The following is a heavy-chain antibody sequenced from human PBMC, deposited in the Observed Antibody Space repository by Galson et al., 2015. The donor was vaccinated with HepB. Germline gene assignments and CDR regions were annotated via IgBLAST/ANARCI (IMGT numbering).Heavy chain of an antibody. CDR2: ITQDGSEK. J-gene: IGHJ5*01. Sequence: SLRLSCAASGFTFSSYWMSWVRQAPGKGLEWVANITQDGSEKYYVDPVKCGVTISRDNAKNSLYLQMNSLRAEATTVYYCASGSSGWYGGSWFDSWGQGTLVTVSS. V-gene: IGHV3-7*01. CDR1: GFTFSSYW. D-gene: IGHD6-19*01. CDR3: ASGSSGWYGGSWFDS.